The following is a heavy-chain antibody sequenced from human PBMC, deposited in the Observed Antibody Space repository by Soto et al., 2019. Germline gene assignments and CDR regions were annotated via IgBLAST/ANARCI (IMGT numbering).Heavy chain of an antibody. CDR1: GFTFSSNA. CDR2: ISYDGSNK. J-gene: IGHJ6*02. CDR3: ARDAFNYGAVEYYYGMDV. D-gene: IGHD3-10*01. V-gene: IGHV3-30*04. Sequence: PGGSLRLSCAASGFTFSSNAMYWVCQAPGKGLEWVAVISYDGSNKYYADSVKGRFTISRDNSKNTLYLQMNSLRAEDTAVYYCARDAFNYGAVEYYYGMDVWGQGTKVTVSS.